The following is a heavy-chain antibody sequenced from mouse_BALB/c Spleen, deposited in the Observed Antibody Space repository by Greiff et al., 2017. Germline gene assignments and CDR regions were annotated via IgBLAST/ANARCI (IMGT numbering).Heavy chain of an antibody. CDR3: ARGRGGAAY. J-gene: IGHJ3*01. Sequence: EVKVVESGGGLVKPGGSLKLSCAASGFTFSSYAMSWVRQTPEKRLEWVASISSGGSTYYPDSVKGRFTISIDNARNILYMQMSSLRSEDTAMYYCARGRGGAAYWGQGTLVTVSA. CDR2: ISSGGST. V-gene: IGHV5-6-5*01. CDR1: GFTFSSYA.